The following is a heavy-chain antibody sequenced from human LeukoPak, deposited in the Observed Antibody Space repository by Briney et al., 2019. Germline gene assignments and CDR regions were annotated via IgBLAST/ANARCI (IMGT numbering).Heavy chain of an antibody. Sequence: ASVKVSCKASGYTFTSYGISWVRQTPGQGLEWMGIINPSGGSTSSAQKFQGRVTMTRDMSTSTVYMDLSSLRSEDTAVYYCARGRHYYDSSDYYYEGDAFDIWGQGTMVTVSS. CDR3: ARGRHYYDSSDYYYEGDAFDI. J-gene: IGHJ3*02. CDR2: INPSGGST. V-gene: IGHV1-46*01. D-gene: IGHD3-22*01. CDR1: GYTFTSYG.